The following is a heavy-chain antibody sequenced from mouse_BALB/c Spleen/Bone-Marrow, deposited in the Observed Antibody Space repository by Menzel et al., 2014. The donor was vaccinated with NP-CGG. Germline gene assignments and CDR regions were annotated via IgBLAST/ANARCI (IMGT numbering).Heavy chain of an antibody. J-gene: IGHJ2*01. D-gene: IGHD2-1*01. Sequence: VQLQQSGTVLARPGASVKMSCKASGYSFTSYWMHWVKQRPGQGLEWIGAIYPGNSDTSYNQKFKGKAKLTAVTSATTAYMELSSLTNEDSAVYFCTRKVYYANPLDYWGQGTTLTVSS. CDR2: IYPGNSDT. CDR3: TRKVYYANPLDY. V-gene: IGHV1-5*01. CDR1: GYSFTSYW.